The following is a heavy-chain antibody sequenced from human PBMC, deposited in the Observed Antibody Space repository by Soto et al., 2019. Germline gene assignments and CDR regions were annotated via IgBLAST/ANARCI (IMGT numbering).Heavy chain of an antibody. V-gene: IGHV1-69*13. CDR3: ARRYCSGGSCYFWYFDL. D-gene: IGHD2-15*01. Sequence: SGKVSCKASGGTFSSYAISWVRQAPGQGLEWMGGIIPIFGTANYAQKFQGRVTITADESTSTAYMELSSLRSEDTAVYYCARRYCSGGSCYFWYFDLWGRGTLVTVSS. J-gene: IGHJ2*01. CDR2: IIPIFGTA. CDR1: GGTFSSYA.